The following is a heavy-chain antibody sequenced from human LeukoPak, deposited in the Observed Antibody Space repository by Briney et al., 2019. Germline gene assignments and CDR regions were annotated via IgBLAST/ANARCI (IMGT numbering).Heavy chain of an antibody. J-gene: IGHJ5*02. CDR1: GFSFSSYW. V-gene: IGHV3-74*01. D-gene: IGHD3-3*01. Sequence: GGSLRLSCAASGFSFSSYWMHWVRQAPGKGLVWVSRISSDASTTNYADSVKGRFTISRDNAKNTVYLQMNSLRADDTAVYYCARVVDEWLSSGGLYPWGQGTLVTVSS. CDR3: ARVVDEWLSSGGLYP. CDR2: ISSDASTT.